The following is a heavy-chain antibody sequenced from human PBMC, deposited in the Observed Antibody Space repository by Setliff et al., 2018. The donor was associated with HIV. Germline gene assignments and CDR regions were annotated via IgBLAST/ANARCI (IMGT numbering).Heavy chain of an antibody. CDR1: GYIFADYW. CDR3: ATPISITSGSAFDY. CDR2: IYPGDSDT. D-gene: IGHD2-2*01. V-gene: IGHV5-51*01. Sequence: GESLKISCEASGYIFADYWIGWVRQMPGKGLEWIGIIYPGDSDTRYSPSFQGQVTISADKSITTAYVQWSSLKASDTAMYYCATPISITSGSAFDYWGQGTLVTVSS. J-gene: IGHJ4*02.